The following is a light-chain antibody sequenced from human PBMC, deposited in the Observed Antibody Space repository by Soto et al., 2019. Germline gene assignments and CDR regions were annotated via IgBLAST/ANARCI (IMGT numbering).Light chain of an antibody. J-gene: IGLJ1*01. CDR2: GHS. Sequence: SVLTQSPSVSGAPGQRVTISCTGSSSNIGAGFDVHWYQQLPGTAPKLLIFGHSNRPSGVPDRFSGSKSGTSASLAITGLQPEDEADYYCQSYDGSLSGYVFGTGTKLTVL. CDR3: QSYDGSLSGYV. V-gene: IGLV1-40*01. CDR1: SSNIGAGFD.